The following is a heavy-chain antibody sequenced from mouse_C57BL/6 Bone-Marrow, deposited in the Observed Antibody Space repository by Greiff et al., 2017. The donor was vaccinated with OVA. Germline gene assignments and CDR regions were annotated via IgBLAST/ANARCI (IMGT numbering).Heavy chain of an antibody. J-gene: IGHJ1*03. CDR2: ISYDGSN. V-gene: IGHV3-6*01. Sequence: VQLKESGPGLVKPSQSLSLTCSVTGYSITSGYFWNWIRQFPGNKLEWMGYISYDGSNNYNPSLKNRISITRDTSKNQFFLKLNSVTTEDTATYYCARGDGSPYWYFDVWGTGTTVTVSS. D-gene: IGHD2-3*01. CDR3: ARGDGSPYWYFDV. CDR1: GYSITSGYF.